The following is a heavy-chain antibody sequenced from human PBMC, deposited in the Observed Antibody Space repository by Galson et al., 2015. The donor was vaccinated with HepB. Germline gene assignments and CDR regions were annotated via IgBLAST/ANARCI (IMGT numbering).Heavy chain of an antibody. CDR2: IYYSGST. Sequence: SETLSLTCTVSGGSISSYYWSWIRQPPGKGLEWIGYIYYSGSTNYNPSLKSRVTISVDTSKNQFSLKLSSVTAADTAVYYCASGPYYYDSSGYYSARDYYYYYMDVWGKGTTVTVSS. D-gene: IGHD3-22*01. V-gene: IGHV4-59*01. CDR1: GGSISSYY. J-gene: IGHJ6*03. CDR3: ASGPYYYDSSGYYSARDYYYYYMDV.